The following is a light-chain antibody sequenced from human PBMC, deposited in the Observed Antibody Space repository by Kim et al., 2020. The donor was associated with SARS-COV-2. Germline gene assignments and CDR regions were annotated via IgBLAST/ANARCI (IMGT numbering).Light chain of an antibody. CDR2: KAS. V-gene: IGKV1-5*03. CDR3: QQYNSYL. CDR1: HSISSW. J-gene: IGKJ4*01. Sequence: LSASVGDRVTITCRASHSISSWLAWYQQKPGKAPKLLIYKASSLESGVPSRFSGSGSGTEFTLTISSLQPDDFATYYCQQYNSYLFGGGTKVDIK.